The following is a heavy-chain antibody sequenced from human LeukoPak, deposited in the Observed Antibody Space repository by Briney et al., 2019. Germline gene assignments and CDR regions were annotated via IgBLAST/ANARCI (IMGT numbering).Heavy chain of an antibody. D-gene: IGHD5-18*01. CDR1: GFTFGDYA. CDR2: IRSKIYGGTP. V-gene: IGHV3-49*04. CDR3: AKRGAYSPPY. Sequence: GGSLRLSCTASGFTFGDYAMTWVRQAPGKGLEWVGFIRSKIYGGTPEYAASVKGRFTISRDDSKGIAYLQMNSLKTEDTAVYYCAKRGAYSPPYWGQGTLVTVSS. J-gene: IGHJ4*02.